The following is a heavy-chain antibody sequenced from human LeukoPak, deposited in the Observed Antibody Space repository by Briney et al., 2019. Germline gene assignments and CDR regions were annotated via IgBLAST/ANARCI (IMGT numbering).Heavy chain of an antibody. D-gene: IGHD2-2*01. CDR3: ARGPTYQLLSYYYYYYMDV. CDR1: GYTLTELS. J-gene: IGHJ6*03. CDR2: SDPEDGET. Sequence: ASVKVSCKVSGYTLTELSMHWVRQAPGKGLEWMGGSDPEDGETIYAQKFQGRVTMTEDTSTDTAYMELSSLRSEDTAVYYCARGPTYQLLSYYYYYYMDVWGKGTTVTISS. V-gene: IGHV1-24*01.